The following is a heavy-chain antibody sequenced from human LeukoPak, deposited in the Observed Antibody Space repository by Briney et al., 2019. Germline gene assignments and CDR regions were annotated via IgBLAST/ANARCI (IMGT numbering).Heavy chain of an antibody. CDR1: GFTFSTYW. V-gene: IGHV3-11*01. Sequence: KAGGSLRLSCAASGFTFSTYWMSWIRQAPGKGLEWVSYISSSGSTIYYADSVKGRFTISRDNAKNSLYLQMNSLRAEDTAVYYCARVAGDGYNYYFGYWGQGTLVTVSS. D-gene: IGHD5-24*01. J-gene: IGHJ4*02. CDR2: ISSSGSTI. CDR3: ARVAGDGYNYYFGY.